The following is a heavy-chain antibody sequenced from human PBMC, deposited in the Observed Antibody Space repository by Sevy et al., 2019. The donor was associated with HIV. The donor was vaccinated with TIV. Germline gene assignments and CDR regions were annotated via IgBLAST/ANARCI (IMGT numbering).Heavy chain of an antibody. CDR3: ARGGVGLFDY. Sequence: GGSLRLSCAASGFTFSSYDMHWVRQATGKGLEWVSAIGTVGDTYYPGSVKGRFTISRENAKNSLYLQMNSLRAGDTAVYYCARGGVGLFDYWGQGTLVTVSS. D-gene: IGHD2-8*01. CDR1: GFTFSSYD. J-gene: IGHJ4*02. V-gene: IGHV3-13*01. CDR2: IGTVGDT.